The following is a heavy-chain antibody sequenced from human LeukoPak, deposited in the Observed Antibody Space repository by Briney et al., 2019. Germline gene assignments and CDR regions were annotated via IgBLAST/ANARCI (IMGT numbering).Heavy chain of an antibody. CDR2: VNHSGYT. CDR1: GTSFSPYY. D-gene: IGHD4-17*01. V-gene: IGHV4-34*01. J-gene: IGHJ4*02. CDR3: ARMTTGHDF. Sequence: SETLSLTCAVSGTSFSPYYWSWIRQPPGKGLEWIGEVNHSGYTNDNPSLKSRVTISVDTSKNQFSLRLRSVTAADTAVYFCARMTTGHDFWGQGTLVTVSS.